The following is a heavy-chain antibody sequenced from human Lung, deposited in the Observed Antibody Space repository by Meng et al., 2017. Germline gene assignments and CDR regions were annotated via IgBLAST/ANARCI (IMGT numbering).Heavy chain of an antibody. CDR2: INHSGST. D-gene: IGHD4-11*01. CDR1: GGSCRDYY. V-gene: IGHV4-34*01. J-gene: IGHJ4*02. Sequence: QVQLEQLGAGRLKPSEALSLTFVVSGGSCRDYYWSWIRQPPGKGLEWIGEINHSGSTNYNPSLESPATISVDTSQNNLSLKLSSVTAADSAVYYCARGPTTMAHDFDYWGQGTLVTVSS. CDR3: ARGPTTMAHDFDY.